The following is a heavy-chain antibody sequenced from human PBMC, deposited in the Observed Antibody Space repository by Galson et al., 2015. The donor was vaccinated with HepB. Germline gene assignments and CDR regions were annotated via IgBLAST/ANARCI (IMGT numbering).Heavy chain of an antibody. CDR3: ARDQDASSPVGLAYYYYGMDV. J-gene: IGHJ6*02. CDR1: GYTFTSYG. D-gene: IGHD6-6*01. CDR2: ISAYNGNT. V-gene: IGHV1-18*01. Sequence: SVKVSCKASGYTFTSYGISWVRQAPGQGLEWMGWISAYNGNTNYAQKLQGRVTMTTDTSTSTAYMELRSLRSDDTAVYYCARDQDASSPVGLAYYYYGMDVWGQGTTVTVSS.